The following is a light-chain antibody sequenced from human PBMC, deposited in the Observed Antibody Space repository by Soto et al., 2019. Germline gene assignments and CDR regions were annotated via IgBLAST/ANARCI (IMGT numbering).Light chain of an antibody. J-gene: IGLJ1*01. CDR3: ISYAVSTSYV. CDR1: SSDIGSNA. Sequence: QSVLTQPPSTSRTPGQRVTISCSGSSSDIGSNAVYWYQQLPGTAPKLLIYEDNQRPSGVPDRFSGSKSGNTASLTVSGLQAEDEADYYCISYAVSTSYVFGTGTKVTVL. V-gene: IGLV1-44*01. CDR2: EDN.